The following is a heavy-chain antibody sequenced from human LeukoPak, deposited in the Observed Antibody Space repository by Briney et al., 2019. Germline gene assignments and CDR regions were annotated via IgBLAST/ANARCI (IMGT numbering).Heavy chain of an antibody. J-gene: IGHJ3*02. CDR1: GGSISTYY. CDR3: ARVPFGSGNAFDI. V-gene: IGHV4-59*01. D-gene: IGHD3-10*01. Sequence: SETLSLTCTVSGGSISTYYWSWIRQSSGKGLECIAYIFYTGSTYYNPSLKSRVTISVDPSKNQFSLRLSSVTAADTAVYYCARVPFGSGNAFDIWGQGTMVTVSS. CDR2: IFYTGST.